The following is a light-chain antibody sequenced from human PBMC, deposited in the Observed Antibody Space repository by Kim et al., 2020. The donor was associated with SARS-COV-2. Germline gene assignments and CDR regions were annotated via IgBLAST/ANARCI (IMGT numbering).Light chain of an antibody. Sequence: SYELTQPPSVSVSPGQTASITCSGDKLGDKYACWYQQKPGQSPVLVIYQDSKRPSGIPERFSGSNSGNTATLTISGTQAMDEADYYCQAWDSIWVFGGGT. CDR2: QDS. CDR3: QAWDSIWV. CDR1: KLGDKY. V-gene: IGLV3-1*01. J-gene: IGLJ3*02.